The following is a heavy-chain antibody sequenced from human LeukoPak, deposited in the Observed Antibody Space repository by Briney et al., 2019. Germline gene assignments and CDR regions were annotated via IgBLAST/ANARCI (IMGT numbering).Heavy chain of an antibody. CDR3: ATVESGGDPKFDY. V-gene: IGHV1-24*01. CDR1: GYTLTELS. D-gene: IGHD2-21*02. CDR2: FDPEDGET. J-gene: IGHJ4*02. Sequence: ASVKVSCKVSGYTLTELSMHWVRQAPGKGLEWMGGFDPEDGETIYAQKFQSRVTMTEDTSTDTAYMELSSLRSEDTAVYYCATVESGGDPKFDYWGQGTLVTVSS.